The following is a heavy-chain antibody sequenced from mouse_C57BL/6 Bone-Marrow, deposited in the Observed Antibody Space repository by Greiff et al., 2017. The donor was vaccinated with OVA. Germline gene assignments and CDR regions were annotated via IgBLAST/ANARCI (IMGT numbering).Heavy chain of an antibody. CDR1: GYTFTSYW. Sequence: QVQLKQPGAELVRPGSSVKLSCKASGYTFTSYWMHWVKQRPIQGLEWIGNIDPSDSETHYNQKFKDKATLTVDKSSSTAYMQLSSLTSEDSAVYYCARSKTPYGYDWYFDVWGTGTTVTVSS. D-gene: IGHD2-2*01. V-gene: IGHV1-52*01. CDR2: IDPSDSET. CDR3: ARSKTPYGYDWYFDV. J-gene: IGHJ1*03.